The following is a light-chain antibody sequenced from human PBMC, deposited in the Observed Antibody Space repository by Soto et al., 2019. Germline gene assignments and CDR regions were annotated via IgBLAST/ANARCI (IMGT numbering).Light chain of an antibody. CDR2: EVS. Sequence: SALTQPASVSGSPGQSITISCTGASSDVGDYSYVSWYQHHPGQAPELLIYEVSNRPSGVSHRFSGSKSGNTASLTISGLQAEDEADYYCCSYTSISTGVLFGGGTKLTVL. V-gene: IGLV2-14*01. CDR1: SSDVGDYSY. CDR3: CSYTSISTGVL. J-gene: IGLJ2*01.